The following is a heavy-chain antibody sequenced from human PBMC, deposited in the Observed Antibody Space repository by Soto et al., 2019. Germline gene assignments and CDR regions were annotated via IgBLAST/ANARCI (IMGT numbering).Heavy chain of an antibody. Sequence: GGSLRLSCAASGFTFSSYSMNWVRQAPGKGLEWVSSISSSSSYIYYADSVKGRFTISRDNAKNSLYLQMNSLRAEDTAVYYCARAERFLEWFNWFDPWGQGTLVTVSS. V-gene: IGHV3-21*01. CDR1: GFTFSSYS. CDR2: ISSSSSYI. J-gene: IGHJ5*02. CDR3: ARAERFLEWFNWFDP. D-gene: IGHD3-3*01.